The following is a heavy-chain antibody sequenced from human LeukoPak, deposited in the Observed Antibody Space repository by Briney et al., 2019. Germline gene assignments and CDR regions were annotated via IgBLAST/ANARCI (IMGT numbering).Heavy chain of an antibody. Sequence: RGESLKISCKGSGYSFTSYWIGWVRQMPGKGLEWMGIIYPGDSDTRYSPSFQGQVTISADKSISTAYLQWSSLKASDTAMYYCARVVWAMGDAFDIWGQGTMVTVSS. V-gene: IGHV5-51*01. CDR1: GYSFTSYW. CDR3: ARVVWAMGDAFDI. J-gene: IGHJ3*02. CDR2: IYPGDSDT. D-gene: IGHD2-15*01.